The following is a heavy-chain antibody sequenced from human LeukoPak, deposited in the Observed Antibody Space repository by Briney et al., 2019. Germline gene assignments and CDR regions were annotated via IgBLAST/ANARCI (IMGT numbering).Heavy chain of an antibody. D-gene: IGHD3-3*01. CDR1: GYTFTSYY. CDR2: INPSGGST. CDR3: ASPRFLEWFYFDY. Sequence: ASVNVSCKASGYTFTSYYMHWVRQAPAQGLEWMGIINPSGGSTSYAQKFQGRVTMTRDTSTSTVYMELSSLRSEDTAVYYCASPRFLEWFYFDYWGQGTLVTVSS. V-gene: IGHV1-46*01. J-gene: IGHJ4*02.